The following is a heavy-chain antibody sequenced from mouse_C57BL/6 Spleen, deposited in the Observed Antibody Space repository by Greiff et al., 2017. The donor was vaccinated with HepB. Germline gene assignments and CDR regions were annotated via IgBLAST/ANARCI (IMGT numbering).Heavy chain of an antibody. V-gene: IGHV1-52*01. Sequence: QVQLQQPGAELVRPGSSVKLSCKASGYTFTSYWMHWVKQRPIQGLEWIGNIDPSDSETHYNQKFKDKATLTVDKSSSTAYMQLSSLTSEDSAVYYCARSGIYGSSYDYFDYGGQGTTLTVSS. CDR3: ARSGIYGSSYDYFDY. J-gene: IGHJ2*01. CDR1: GYTFTSYW. D-gene: IGHD1-1*01. CDR2: IDPSDSET.